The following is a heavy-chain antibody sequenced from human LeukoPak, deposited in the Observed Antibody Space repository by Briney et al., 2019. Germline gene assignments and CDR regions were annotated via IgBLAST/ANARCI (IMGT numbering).Heavy chain of an antibody. D-gene: IGHD4-17*01. Sequence: ASVKVSCKASGYTFTRNYMHWVRQAPGQGLEWMGIINPRGGSTTYAQKFQGRLTMTRDASTSTVYMELSSLRSEDTAVYYCAREDADYTFSFDFWGQGTLVTVSS. CDR1: GYTFTRNY. J-gene: IGHJ4*02. CDR2: INPRGGST. V-gene: IGHV1-46*01. CDR3: AREDADYTFSFDF.